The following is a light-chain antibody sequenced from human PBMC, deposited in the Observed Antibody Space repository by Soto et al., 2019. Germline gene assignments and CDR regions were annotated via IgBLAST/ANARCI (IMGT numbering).Light chain of an antibody. Sequence: DIQMAQSPSSLSTSVGDRVTITCRASRNINTYLSWYQQKAGKAPELLIFATSTLQSGVPSRFSGSGSGTDFTLTISSLQPEDFGTYYCHQTFTPPLTFGGGTKVDIK. CDR2: ATS. CDR1: RNINTY. CDR3: HQTFTPPLT. J-gene: IGKJ4*01. V-gene: IGKV1-39*01.